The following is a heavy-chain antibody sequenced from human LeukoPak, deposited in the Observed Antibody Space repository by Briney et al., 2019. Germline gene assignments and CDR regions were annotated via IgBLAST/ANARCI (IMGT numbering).Heavy chain of an antibody. CDR2: IYYSGTT. V-gene: IGHV4-31*03. CDR1: GDSIYSGGFY. CDR3: ARARPPGHDPSFYIDF. J-gene: IGHJ4*02. Sequence: PSETLSLTCTVSGDSIYSGGFYWSWVRQHPGKGLEWIGHIYYSGTTYYNPSLESRLIISVNTSKNEFSLKVSSMTAADTAGYFWARARPPGHDPSFYIDFWGQGNLVRVSS. D-gene: IGHD1-1*01.